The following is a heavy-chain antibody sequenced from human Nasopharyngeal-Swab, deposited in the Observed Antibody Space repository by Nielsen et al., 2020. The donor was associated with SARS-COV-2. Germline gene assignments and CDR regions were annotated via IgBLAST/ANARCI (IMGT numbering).Heavy chain of an antibody. CDR2: ISYDGSNE. V-gene: IGHV3-30*03. D-gene: IGHD3-3*01. CDR1: GFTFSSYG. CDR3: ARNTYYDFWSGYHYGMDV. J-gene: IGHJ6*02. Sequence: GGSLRLSCAASGFTFSSYGMHWVRQAPGKGLEWVAVISYDGSNEYYADSVKGRFTISRDNSKNTLYLQMNSLRAEDTAVYYCARNTYYDFWSGYHYGMDVWGQGTTVTVSS.